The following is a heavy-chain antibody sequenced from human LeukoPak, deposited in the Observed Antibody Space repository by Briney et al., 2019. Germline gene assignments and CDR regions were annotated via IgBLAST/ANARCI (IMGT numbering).Heavy chain of an antibody. V-gene: IGHV4-4*07. CDR2: IYTSGST. CDR1: GDSISSYY. D-gene: IGHD4-11*01. CDR3: ARAPQTTTADWFDP. J-gene: IGHJ5*02. Sequence: SETLSLTCTVSGDSISSYYWSWIRQPAGKGLEWIGRIYTSGSTNYNPSLKSRVTMSVDTSKNQFSLKLSPVTAADTAVYYCARAPQTTTADWFDPWGQGTLVTVSS.